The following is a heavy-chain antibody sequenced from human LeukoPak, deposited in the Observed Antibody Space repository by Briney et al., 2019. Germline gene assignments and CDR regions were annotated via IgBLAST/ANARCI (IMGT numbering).Heavy chain of an antibody. CDR2: IDNGGNT. D-gene: IGHD2/OR15-2a*01. CDR3: ARNRDYCFDF. Sequence: GGSLRLSCAASGVTVRTNDMSWVRQAPGKGLEWVSFIDNGGNTYYADSVKGRFTISRDNSKSTLYLQMNGLRADDTAVYYSARNRDYCFDFWGQGTLVTVSS. V-gene: IGHV3-53*01. CDR1: GVTVRTND. J-gene: IGHJ4*02.